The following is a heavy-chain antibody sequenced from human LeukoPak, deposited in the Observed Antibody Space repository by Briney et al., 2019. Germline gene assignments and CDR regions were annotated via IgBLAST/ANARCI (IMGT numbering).Heavy chain of an antibody. Sequence: GGSLRLSCEASGFTFRNYWMNWVRQAPGRGLEWVANINQEGSKKHFVGSVEGRFTFSRDNAKNSLYLQMNSLRAEDTAVYYCARDGQYTSSWYDFDFWGQGALVTVSS. V-gene: IGHV3-7*04. CDR1: GFTFRNYW. CDR2: INQEGSKK. J-gene: IGHJ4*02. D-gene: IGHD6-13*01. CDR3: ARDGQYTSSWYDFDF.